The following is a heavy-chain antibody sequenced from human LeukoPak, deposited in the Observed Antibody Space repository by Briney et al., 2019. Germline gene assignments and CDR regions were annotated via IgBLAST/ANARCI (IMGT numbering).Heavy chain of an antibody. V-gene: IGHV3-53*01. J-gene: IGHJ4*02. CDR2: IYSGGST. Sequence: GGSVCPSCAASGFTVSSNYMSWVRQAPGKGLEWVSVIYSGGSTYHADSVKGRFTISRDKSKNTRYLQMNSLRVEDTAVYYCARGGLIAEFAYWGQGTPVTVSS. D-gene: IGHD6-13*01. CDR3: ARGGLIAEFAY. CDR1: GFTVSSNY.